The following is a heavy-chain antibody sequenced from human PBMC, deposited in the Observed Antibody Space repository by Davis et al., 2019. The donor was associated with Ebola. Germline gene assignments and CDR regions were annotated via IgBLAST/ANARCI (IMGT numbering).Heavy chain of an antibody. D-gene: IGHD3-22*01. Sequence: SETLSLTCTVSGDSVSSGSYYWGWIRQPPGKGLAWIGSIYYSGSTYYNPSLKSRVTISVDTSKNQFSLKLSSVTAADTAVYYCARHPHGYYYDSSGYYSKPYYFDYWGQGTLVTVSS. CDR3: ARHPHGYYYDSSGYYSKPYYFDY. V-gene: IGHV4-39*01. J-gene: IGHJ4*02. CDR1: GDSVSSGSYY. CDR2: IYYSGST.